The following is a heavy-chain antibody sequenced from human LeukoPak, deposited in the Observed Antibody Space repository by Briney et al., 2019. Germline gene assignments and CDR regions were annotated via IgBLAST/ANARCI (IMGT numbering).Heavy chain of an antibody. D-gene: IGHD3-22*01. CDR2: ISYDGSNK. CDR3: AKDNRYDSSGYYYGSYNWFDP. V-gene: IGHV3-30-3*01. CDR1: GFTFSTYS. Sequence: QPGGSLRLSCAASGFTFSTYSMHWVRQAPGKGLEWVAVISYDGSNKYYADSVKGRFTISRDNSKNTLYLQMNSLRAEDTAMYYCAKDNRYDSSGYYYGSYNWFDPWGRGTLVTVSS. J-gene: IGHJ5*02.